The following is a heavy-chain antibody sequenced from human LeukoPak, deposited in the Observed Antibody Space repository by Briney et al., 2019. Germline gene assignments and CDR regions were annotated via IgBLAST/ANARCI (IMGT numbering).Heavy chain of an antibody. V-gene: IGHV3-11*06. Sequence: PGGSLRLSCAASGFTFSDYYMSWIRQAPGKGPEWVSYISSSSSYTNYADSVKGRFTISRDNAKNSLYLQMNSLRAEDTAVYYCARDWPAVLRYFDWVPYYYYGMDVWGKGTTVTVSS. CDR2: ISSSSSYT. J-gene: IGHJ6*04. D-gene: IGHD3-9*01. CDR1: GFTFSDYY. CDR3: ARDWPAVLRYFDWVPYYYYGMDV.